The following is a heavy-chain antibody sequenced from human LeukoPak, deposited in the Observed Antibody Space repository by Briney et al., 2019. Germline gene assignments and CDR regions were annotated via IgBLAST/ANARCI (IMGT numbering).Heavy chain of an antibody. V-gene: IGHV6-1*01. CDR2: AYYRSKWYS. Sequence: SQTLSLTCGISGDSVSSNRAAWHWIRQSPSRGLEWLGRAYYRSKWYSNYSVSVKSRIIINPETSKNQFSLQLNSVTPEDTAVYYCARSAYSDFAPWAGMDVWGQGTTVTVSS. CDR3: ARSAYSDFAPWAGMDV. J-gene: IGHJ6*02. D-gene: IGHD5-12*01. CDR1: GDSVSSNRAA.